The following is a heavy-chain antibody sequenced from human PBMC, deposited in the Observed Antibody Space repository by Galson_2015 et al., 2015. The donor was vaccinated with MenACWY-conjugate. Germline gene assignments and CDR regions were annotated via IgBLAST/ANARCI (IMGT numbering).Heavy chain of an antibody. D-gene: IGHD3-22*01. CDR1: GFKFSLYS. Sequence: SLRLSCAAAGFKFSLYSMNWVRQAPGKGLEWVSSISSGSSYIYYADSVKGRFTISRDNANNSLHLQLNSLRVEDTALYYCARGKGSGSFPSYFDYWGQGVMVAVSP. V-gene: IGHV3-21*01. CDR2: ISSGSSYI. CDR3: ARGKGSGSFPSYFDY. J-gene: IGHJ4*02.